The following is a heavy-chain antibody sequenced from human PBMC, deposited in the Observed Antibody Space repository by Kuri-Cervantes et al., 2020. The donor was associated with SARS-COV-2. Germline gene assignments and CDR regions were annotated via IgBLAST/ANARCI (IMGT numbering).Heavy chain of an antibody. V-gene: IGHV3-73*01. CDR3: TTLIDY. J-gene: IGHJ4*02. Sequence: GGSLRLSCEVSGFLFSASAIHWVRQASGKGLEWVGRVRGKANNYATAYAASVKGRFTISRDDSKNTAYLQMHSLKTEDTAVYYCTTLIDYWGQGTLVTVSS. CDR1: GFLFSASA. CDR2: VRGKANNYAT.